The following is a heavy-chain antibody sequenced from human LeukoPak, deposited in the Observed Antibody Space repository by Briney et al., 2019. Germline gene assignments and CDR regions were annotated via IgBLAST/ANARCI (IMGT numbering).Heavy chain of an antibody. Sequence: ASVTVSCKASGYTFTGYYMHWVRQAPGQGLEWMGWINPNSGSTKYAQKFQGRVTMTRDTSISTAYMELSRLRSDDTAVYYCARVITVGASWGLQHWGQGTLVTVSS. CDR2: INPNSGST. V-gene: IGHV1-2*02. J-gene: IGHJ1*01. CDR1: GYTFTGYY. CDR3: ARVITVGASWGLQH. D-gene: IGHD1-26*01.